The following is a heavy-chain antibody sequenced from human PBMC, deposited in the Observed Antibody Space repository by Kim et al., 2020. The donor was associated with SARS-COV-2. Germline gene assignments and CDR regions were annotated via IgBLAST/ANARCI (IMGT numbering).Heavy chain of an antibody. Sequence: ASVKVSCKASGYTFTSYAMHWVRQAPGQRLEWMGWINAGNGNTKYSQKFQGRVTITRDTSASTAYMELSSLRSEDTAVYYCARESRDRRSSSSWFPPPNNWFDPWGQGTLVTVSS. V-gene: IGHV1-3*01. D-gene: IGHD6-13*01. J-gene: IGHJ5*02. CDR3: ARESRDRRSSSSWFPPPNNWFDP. CDR1: GYTFTSYA. CDR2: INAGNGNT.